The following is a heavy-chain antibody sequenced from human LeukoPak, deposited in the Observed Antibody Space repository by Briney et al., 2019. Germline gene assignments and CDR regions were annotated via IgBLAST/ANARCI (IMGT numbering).Heavy chain of an antibody. CDR3: ARDSSGYQ. CDR2: IKEDGSEK. J-gene: IGHJ4*02. CDR1: GFTFRTYW. Sequence: GGSLRLSCAASGFTFRTYWMSWVRQAPGKGLEWVASIKEDGSEKYYGDSVKGRFTISRDNAKNSLYLEMNSLRVEDTAVYYCARDSSGYQWGQGTLVTVSS. D-gene: IGHD3-22*01. V-gene: IGHV3-7*01.